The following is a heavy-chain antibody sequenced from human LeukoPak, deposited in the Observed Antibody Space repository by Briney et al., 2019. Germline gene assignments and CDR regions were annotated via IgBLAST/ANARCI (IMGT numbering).Heavy chain of an antibody. J-gene: IGHJ5*02. D-gene: IGHD2-15*01. V-gene: IGHV4-59*06. CDR1: GGSIRNYY. Sequence: SETLYLTCTVSGGSIRNYYWNWIRQYPGKGLEWIGYIYYTGITHYNPSLKSRITISVDTSKNQFSLNLISVTAADTAVYYCAKVAATGNWFDPWGQGTLVTVSS. CDR3: AKVAATGNWFDP. CDR2: IYYTGIT.